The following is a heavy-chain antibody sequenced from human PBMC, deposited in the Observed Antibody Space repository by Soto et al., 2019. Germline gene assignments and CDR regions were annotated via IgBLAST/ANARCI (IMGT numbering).Heavy chain of an antibody. CDR2: ISYDGSNK. D-gene: IGHD6-19*01. J-gene: IGHJ4*02. Sequence: GGSLRLSCAASGFTFSSYGMHWVRQAPGKGLEWVAVISYDGSNKYYADSVKGLFTISRDNSKNTLYLQMNSLRAEDTAVYYCAKAIDSSGFDYWGQGTLVTVSS. CDR3: AKAIDSSGFDY. CDR1: GFTFSSYG. V-gene: IGHV3-30*18.